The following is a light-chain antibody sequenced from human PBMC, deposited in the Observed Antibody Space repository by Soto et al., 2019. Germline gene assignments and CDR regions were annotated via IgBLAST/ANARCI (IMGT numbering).Light chain of an antibody. V-gene: IGKV1-5*03. CDR1: QTISSW. J-gene: IGKJ1*01. Sequence: DIQMTQSPSTLSGSVGDRVTITCRASQTISSWLAWYQQKPGKAPKLLIYKASTLKSGVPSRFSGRGSGTEFTLTISSLQPDDFATYYCQHYNSYSEAFGQGTKVEPK. CDR3: QHYNSYSEA. CDR2: KAS.